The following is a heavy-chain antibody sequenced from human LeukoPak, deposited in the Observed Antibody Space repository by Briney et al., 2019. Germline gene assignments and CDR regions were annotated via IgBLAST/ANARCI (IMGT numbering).Heavy chain of an antibody. D-gene: IGHD5-24*01. Sequence: GGSLRLFCAASGFTFDDYAMHWVRPAPGKGLEWVSGVSWNSGSIAYADSVKGRFTISRDNAKNSLYLQMNSLRAEDTALYYCAKDIGMATIIVGFDYWGQGTLVTVSS. J-gene: IGHJ4*02. V-gene: IGHV3-9*01. CDR2: VSWNSGSI. CDR3: AKDIGMATIIVGFDY. CDR1: GFTFDDYA.